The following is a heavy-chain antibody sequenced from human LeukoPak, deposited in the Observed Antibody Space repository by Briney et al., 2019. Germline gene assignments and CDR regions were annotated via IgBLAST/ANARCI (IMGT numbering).Heavy chain of an antibody. CDR3: TREPHRDFWSGLIFDY. CDR1: GGTFSTYA. J-gene: IGHJ4*02. D-gene: IGHD3-3*01. V-gene: IGHV1-69*01. Sequence: SVKVSCKASGGTFSTYAISWVRQAPGQGPEWMGGIIPIFGTANHAQKFQGRVTIIADESMSTAQMELSSLRSEDTAVYYCTREPHRDFWSGLIFDYWGQGLLVTVSS. CDR2: IIPIFGTA.